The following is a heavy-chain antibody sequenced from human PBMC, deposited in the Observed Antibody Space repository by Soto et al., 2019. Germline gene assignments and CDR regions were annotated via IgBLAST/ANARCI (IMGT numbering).Heavy chain of an antibody. V-gene: IGHV1-8*01. CDR3: ARMETFGSLNWFDP. Sequence: ASVKVSCKASGYSFTNNDFSWVLQATGQGLEWMGWMNPGSGDTGYAQKFQGRVTMTRDISIATAYMELSSLRSDDTAIYYCARMETFGSLNWFDPWGQGTLVTVSS. CDR2: MNPGSGDT. J-gene: IGHJ5*02. D-gene: IGHD3-16*01. CDR1: GYSFTNND.